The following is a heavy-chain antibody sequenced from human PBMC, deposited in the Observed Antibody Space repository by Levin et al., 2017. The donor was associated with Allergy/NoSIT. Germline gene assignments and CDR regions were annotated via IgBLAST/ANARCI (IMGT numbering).Heavy chain of an antibody. Sequence: TASETLSLTCIVSGDSISNYYWNWIRQRPGKGREWIGYTHHSGSTMFNPSLESRVTLSADTSKNPISLKLNSVTAADTGVYYCARWEENNVKAFYIWGKGTMVTVSS. CDR1: GDSISNYY. V-gene: IGHV4-59*08. D-gene: IGHD2/OR15-2a*01. CDR3: ARWEENNVKAFYI. J-gene: IGHJ3*02. CDR2: THHSGST.